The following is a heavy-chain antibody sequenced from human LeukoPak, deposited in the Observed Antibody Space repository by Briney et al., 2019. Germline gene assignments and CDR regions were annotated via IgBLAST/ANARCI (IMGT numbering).Heavy chain of an antibody. CDR3: ARIRFGYSSSWYSGDAFDI. V-gene: IGHV4-39*01. Sequence: SETLSLTCTVSGGSISSSSYYWGWIRQPPGKGLEWIGSIYYSGSTYYNPSLKSRVTISVDTSKNQFSLKLSSVTAADTAVYYCARIRFGYSSSWYSGDAFDIWGQGTMVTVSS. CDR1: GGSISSSSYY. J-gene: IGHJ3*02. CDR2: IYYSGST. D-gene: IGHD6-13*01.